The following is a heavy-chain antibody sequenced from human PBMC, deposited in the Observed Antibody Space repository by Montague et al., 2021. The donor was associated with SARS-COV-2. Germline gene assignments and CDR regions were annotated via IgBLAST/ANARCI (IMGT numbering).Heavy chain of an antibody. Sequence: SLRLSCAASGFTFSSYSMNWVRQTPGKGLEWVSYISSSSSTIYYADSVXGRFTISRDNAKNSLYLQMNSLRDEDTAVYYCARDQVLWFGEHVVWGQGTLVTVSS. J-gene: IGHJ4*02. CDR1: GFTFSSYS. CDR2: ISSSSSTI. CDR3: ARDQVLWFGEHVV. V-gene: IGHV3-48*02. D-gene: IGHD3-10*01.